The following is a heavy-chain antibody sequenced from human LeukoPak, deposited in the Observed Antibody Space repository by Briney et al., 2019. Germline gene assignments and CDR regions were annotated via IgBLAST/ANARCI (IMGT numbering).Heavy chain of an antibody. CDR1: GGSISSYY. Sequence: SETLSLTCTVSGGSISSYYWSWIRQPPGKGLEWIGYIYYSGSTNYNPSLKSRVTISVDTSKNQFSLKLSSVTAADTAVYYCARGGRYFDWLFDFDYRGQGTLVTVSS. D-gene: IGHD3-9*01. CDR2: IYYSGST. CDR3: ARGGRYFDWLFDFDY. V-gene: IGHV4-59*01. J-gene: IGHJ4*02.